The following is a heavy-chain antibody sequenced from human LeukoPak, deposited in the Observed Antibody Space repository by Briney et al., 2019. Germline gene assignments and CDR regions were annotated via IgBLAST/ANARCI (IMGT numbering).Heavy chain of an antibody. D-gene: IGHD2-2*01. Sequence: PGGSLLLSCAASGFTFSDYYMSWIRPAPGKGLEWVSYISSSGSTIDYADSVKGRFTISRDNAKNSLYLQMNSLRAEDTAVYYCARSIPAGNRRWGQGTLVTVSS. CDR1: GFTFSDYY. CDR3: ARSIPAGNRR. V-gene: IGHV3-11*01. J-gene: IGHJ4*02. CDR2: ISSSGSTI.